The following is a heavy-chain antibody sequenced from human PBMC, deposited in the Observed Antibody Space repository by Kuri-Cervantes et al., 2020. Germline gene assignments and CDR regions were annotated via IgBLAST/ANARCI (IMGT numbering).Heavy chain of an antibody. D-gene: IGHD1-14*01. CDR1: GFTLSDYN. CDR3: TKPISGRDRGFDY. Sequence: GGSLRLSCAASGFTLSDYNMNWVRQAPGKGLDWVSYISSSGNTIYYADSVKGRFTISRDNNINALYLQMNSLRAEDTAFYYCTKPISGRDRGFDYWGQGTLVTVSS. CDR2: ISSSGNTI. V-gene: IGHV3-48*03. J-gene: IGHJ4*02.